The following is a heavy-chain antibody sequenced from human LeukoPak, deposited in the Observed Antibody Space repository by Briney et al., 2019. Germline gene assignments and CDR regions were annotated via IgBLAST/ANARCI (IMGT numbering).Heavy chain of an antibody. CDR3: TRVGSGSYYAMIYWYFDL. CDR1: GFTFGDYA. Sequence: PGGSLRLSCTASGFTFGDYAMSWFRQAPGKGLEWVGFIRSKAYGGTTEYAASVKGRFTISRDDSKSIAYLQMNSLKTEDTAVYYCTRVGSGSYYAMIYWYFDLWGRGTLVTVSS. V-gene: IGHV3-49*03. CDR2: IRSKAYGGTT. J-gene: IGHJ2*01. D-gene: IGHD1-26*01.